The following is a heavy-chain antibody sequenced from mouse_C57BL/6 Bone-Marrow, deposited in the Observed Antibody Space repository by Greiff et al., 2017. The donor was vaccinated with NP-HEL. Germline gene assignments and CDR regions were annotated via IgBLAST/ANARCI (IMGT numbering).Heavy chain of an antibody. CDR1: GYTFTDYY. D-gene: IGHD5-1*01. CDR2: INPNNGGT. J-gene: IGHJ1*03. CDR3: ARGEYCGQGYFDV. V-gene: IGHV1-26*01. Sequence: VQLQQSGPELVKPGASVKISCKASGYTFTDYYMHWVKQSPGQSLEWIGDINPNNGGTSYNQKFKGKATLTVDKPSSTAYMEVRSLTSDDSAVYYWARGEYCGQGYFDVGGTGTAVTVSA.